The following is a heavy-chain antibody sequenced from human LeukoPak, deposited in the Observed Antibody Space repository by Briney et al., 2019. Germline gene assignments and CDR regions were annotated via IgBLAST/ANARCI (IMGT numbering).Heavy chain of an antibody. D-gene: IGHD3-9*01. V-gene: IGHV1-2*02. Sequence: ASVKVSCKASGYTFTGYYMHWVRQAPGQGLEWMGWINPNSGGTNYAQKFQGRVTMTRDTSISTAYMKLSRLRSDDTAVYYCARNLRLVIILLGYWGQGTLVTVSS. CDR2: INPNSGGT. J-gene: IGHJ4*02. CDR1: GYTFTGYY. CDR3: ARNLRLVIILLGY.